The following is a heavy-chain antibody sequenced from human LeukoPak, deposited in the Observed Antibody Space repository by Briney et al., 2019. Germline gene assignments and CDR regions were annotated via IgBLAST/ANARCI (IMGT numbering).Heavy chain of an antibody. CDR1: GYTFTGYY. CDR2: INPNSGGT. V-gene: IGHV1-2*02. J-gene: IGHJ3*02. D-gene: IGHD3-22*01. Sequence: ASVKVSCKASGYTFTGYYMHWVRQDPGQGLEWMGWINPNSGGTNYAQKFQGRVTMTRDTSISTAYMELSRLRSDDTAVYYCARPPYYYDSSAIAFDIWGQGTMVTVSS. CDR3: ARPPYYYDSSAIAFDI.